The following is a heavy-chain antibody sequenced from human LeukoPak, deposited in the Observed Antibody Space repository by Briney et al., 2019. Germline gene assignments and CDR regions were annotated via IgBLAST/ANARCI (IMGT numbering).Heavy chain of an antibody. J-gene: IGHJ5*02. V-gene: IGHV4-59*08. CDR2: IYYSGST. CDR1: GGSFSGYY. D-gene: IGHD1-1*01. Sequence: SETLSLTCAVYGGSFSGYYWSWIRQPPGKGLEWIGYIYYSGSTNYNPSLKSRVTISVDTSKNQFSLKLSSVTAADTAVYYCARQRHNWFDPWGQGTLVTVSS. CDR3: ARQRHNWFDP.